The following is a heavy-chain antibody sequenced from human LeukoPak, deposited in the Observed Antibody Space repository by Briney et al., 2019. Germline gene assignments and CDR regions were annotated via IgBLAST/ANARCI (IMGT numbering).Heavy chain of an antibody. D-gene: IGHD6-19*01. V-gene: IGHV1-18*01. Sequence: ASVKVSCKASGYTITSYGIGWVRLAPGQGLEWMGWISVYNGNTNYAQKVQGRVTMTTDTSTSTAYMELKSLRPDDTAVYYCARGPYSSGWLDYWGQGTLVTVSS. J-gene: IGHJ4*02. CDR3: ARGPYSSGWLDY. CDR2: ISVYNGNT. CDR1: GYTITSYG.